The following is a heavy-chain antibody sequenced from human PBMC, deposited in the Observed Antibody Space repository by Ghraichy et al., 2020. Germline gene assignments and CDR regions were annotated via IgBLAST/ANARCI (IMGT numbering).Heavy chain of an antibody. CDR1: GFTFSSYG. D-gene: IGHD3-22*01. CDR2: ISYDGSNK. CDR3: AKEGRDRYYYDSRGGFDY. V-gene: IGHV3-30*18. J-gene: IGHJ4*02. Sequence: GESLNISCAASGFTFSSYGMHWVRQAPGKGLEWVAVISYDGSNKYYADSVKGRFTISRDNSKNTLYLQMNSLRAEDTAVYYCAKEGRDRYYYDSRGGFDYWGQGTLVTVSS.